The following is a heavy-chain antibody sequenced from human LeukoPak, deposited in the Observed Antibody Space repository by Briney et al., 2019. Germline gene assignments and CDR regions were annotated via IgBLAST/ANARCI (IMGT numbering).Heavy chain of an antibody. J-gene: IGHJ4*02. D-gene: IGHD3-22*01. CDR3: ARDSQGPYDTSGYYDY. Sequence: ASVMVSCKASGYTFTNYFVHWVRQAPGQGLEWMGIINPSGGSPSYAQKFQGRVTMTRDTSTNTVYMELSSLKSDDTAVYYCARDSQGPYDTSGYYDYWGQGTLVTVSS. CDR2: INPSGGSP. V-gene: IGHV1-46*01. CDR1: GYTFTNYF.